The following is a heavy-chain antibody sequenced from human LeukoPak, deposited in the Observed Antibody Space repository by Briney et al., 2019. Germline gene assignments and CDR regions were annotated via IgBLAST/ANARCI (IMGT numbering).Heavy chain of an antibody. CDR1: GFTFSNAW. CDR3: ASRIAVAVY. D-gene: IGHD6-19*01. CDR2: ISYDGSNK. J-gene: IGHJ4*02. V-gene: IGHV3-30*03. Sequence: GGSLRLSCAASGFTFSNAWMSWVRQAPGKGLEWVAVISYDGSNKYYADSVKGRFTISRDNSKNTLYLQMNSLRAEDTAVYYCASRIAVAVYWGQGTLVTVSS.